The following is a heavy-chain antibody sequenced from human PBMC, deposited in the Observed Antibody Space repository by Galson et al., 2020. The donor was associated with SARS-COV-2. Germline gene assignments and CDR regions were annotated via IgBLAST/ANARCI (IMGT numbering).Heavy chain of an antibody. CDR2: ISTSSSYT. CDR1: GFPFSTYS. J-gene: IGHJ6*02. CDR3: ARDEGIRGYNYGRLYYGMDG. V-gene: IGHV3-21*01. D-gene: IGHD5-18*01. Sequence: GESLKISCAASGFPFSTYSMNWVRLAPGKGLEWVSSISTSSSYTYYVDSVKGRFSISRDNPRNSRYLQMNSLRAEDTAVYYCARDEGIRGYNYGRLYYGMDGWGQGTTVTVSS.